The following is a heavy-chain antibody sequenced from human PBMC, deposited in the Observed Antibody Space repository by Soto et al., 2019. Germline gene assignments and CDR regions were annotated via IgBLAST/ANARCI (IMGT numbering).Heavy chain of an antibody. CDR2: INPSGGST. J-gene: IGHJ4*02. CDR1: GYTFTSYY. Sequence: ASVKVSCKASGYTFTSYYMHWVRQAPGQGLEWMGIINPSGGSTSYADSVKGRFTISRDNSKNTVYLQMNNLRAEDTAVYYCAKGSVVVAAKFDSWGQGTLVTVSS. CDR3: AKGSVVVAAKFDS. D-gene: IGHD2-21*02. V-gene: IGHV1-46*04.